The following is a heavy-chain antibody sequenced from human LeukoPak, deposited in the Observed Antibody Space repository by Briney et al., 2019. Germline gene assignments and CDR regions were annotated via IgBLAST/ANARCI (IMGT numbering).Heavy chain of an antibody. CDR1: GFSFSSYW. V-gene: IGHV3-7*01. CDR2: IKQDGNEK. D-gene: IGHD6-6*01. J-gene: IGHJ4*02. CDR3: AREEQLVRFDY. Sequence: PGGSLRLSCAASGFSFSSYWMSWVRQAPGKGLEWVANIKQDGNEKYYVDSVKGRFTISRDNAKNSVYLQMNSLRVEDTAVYYCAREEQLVRFDYWGQGTLVTVSS.